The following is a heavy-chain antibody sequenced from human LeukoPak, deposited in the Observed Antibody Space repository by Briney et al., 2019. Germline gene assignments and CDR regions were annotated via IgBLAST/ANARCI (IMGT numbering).Heavy chain of an antibody. CDR1: GGSISSDF. V-gene: IGHV4-59*01. CDR3: ARTKRSGSYVHYYYYYMDV. Sequence: PSETLSLTCTVSGGSISSDFWSWIRQPPGRGLEWIGYIYYSGSTNYNPSLKSRVTISVDTSKNQVSLKLSSVTAADTAVYYCARTKRSGSYVHYYYYYMDVCGQGTTVTVSS. D-gene: IGHD1-26*01. J-gene: IGHJ6*03. CDR2: IYYSGST.